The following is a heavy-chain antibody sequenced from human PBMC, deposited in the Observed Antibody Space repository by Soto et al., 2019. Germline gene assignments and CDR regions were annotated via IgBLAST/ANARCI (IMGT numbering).Heavy chain of an antibody. CDR2: INPGGGRT. D-gene: IGHD2-21*01. V-gene: IGHV1-46*01. CDR1: GYTFTSHY. CDR3: ARGPSCGRECYLFDY. Sequence: ASVKVACKASGYTFTSHYIHWVRQAPGQGLEWVAMINPGGGRTKNAQMFQGRVTLTRDTSTGTVDMELSSLTFADTAVYYCARGPSCGRECYLFDYWGQGSLVTVSS. J-gene: IGHJ4*02.